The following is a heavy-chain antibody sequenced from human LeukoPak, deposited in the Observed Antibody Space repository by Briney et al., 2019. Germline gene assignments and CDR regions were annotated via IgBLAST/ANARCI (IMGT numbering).Heavy chain of an antibody. V-gene: IGHV3-21*01. Sequence: PGGSLRLSCAVSGFTFSSYSMNWVRQAPGKGLEWVSSISSSSSYIYYADSVKGRFTISRDNAKNSLYLQMNSLRAEDTAVYYCARDRRADYYGSGSYYNGGGTFDYWGQGTLVTVSS. J-gene: IGHJ4*02. CDR3: ARDRRADYYGSGSYYNGGGTFDY. D-gene: IGHD3-10*01. CDR1: GFTFSSYS. CDR2: ISSSSSYI.